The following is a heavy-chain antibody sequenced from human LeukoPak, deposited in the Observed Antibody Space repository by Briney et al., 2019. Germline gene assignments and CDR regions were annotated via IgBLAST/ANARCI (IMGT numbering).Heavy chain of an antibody. D-gene: IGHD1-26*01. CDR1: GFTFSNAW. CDR2: IKSKTDGGTT. CDR3: TRHRRGGSGSYYSDY. V-gene: IGHV3-15*07. Sequence: GGSLRLSCAASGFTFSNAWMNWVRQAPGKGLDWVGRIKSKTDGGTTDYAAPVKGRFTISRDDSKNTLYLQMNSLKTEDTAVYYCTRHRRGGSGSYYSDYWGQGTLVTVSS. J-gene: IGHJ4*02.